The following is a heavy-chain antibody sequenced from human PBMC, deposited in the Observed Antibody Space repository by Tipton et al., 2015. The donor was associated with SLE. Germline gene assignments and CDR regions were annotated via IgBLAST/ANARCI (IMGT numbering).Heavy chain of an antibody. Sequence: SLRLSCAASGFTFSSYSMNWVRQAPGKGLEWVSYISSSSSTIYYADSVKGRFTISRDNAKNSLYLQMNSLRAEDTAVYYCAKEDYDFWRGSVYFDLWGRGTLVTVSS. CDR2: ISSSSSTI. D-gene: IGHD3-3*01. CDR3: AKEDYDFWRGSVYFDL. CDR1: GFTFSSYS. J-gene: IGHJ2*01. V-gene: IGHV3-48*04.